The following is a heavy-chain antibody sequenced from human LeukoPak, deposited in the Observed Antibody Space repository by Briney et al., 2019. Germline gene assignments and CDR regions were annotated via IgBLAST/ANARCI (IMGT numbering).Heavy chain of an antibody. J-gene: IGHJ6*02. CDR1: GFTFSNYW. Sequence: PGGSLRLSCAASGFTFSNYWMTWVRQAPGKGLEWVANIKQDESEKYYVDSVKGRFTISRDNAKNSLYLQMNSLRAEDTALYYCAKDLSSAITSALVLDVWGQGTTVIVSS. CDR3: AKDLSSAITSALVLDV. D-gene: IGHD3-22*01. V-gene: IGHV3-7*03. CDR2: IKQDESEK.